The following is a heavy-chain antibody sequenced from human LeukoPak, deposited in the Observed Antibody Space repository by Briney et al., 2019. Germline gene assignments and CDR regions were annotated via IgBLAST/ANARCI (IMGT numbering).Heavy chain of an antibody. CDR3: AREASASQIRDYYDFWSGYGWFDP. CDR1: GYTFTSYG. V-gene: IGHV1-18*01. J-gene: IGHJ5*02. CDR2: ISAYNGNT. Sequence: ASVKVSCKASGYTFTSYGISWARQAPGQGLEWMGWISAYNGNTNYAQKLQGRVTMTTDTSTSTAYMELRSLRSDDTAVYYCAREASASQIRDYYDFWSGYGWFDPWGQGTLVTVSS. D-gene: IGHD3-3*01.